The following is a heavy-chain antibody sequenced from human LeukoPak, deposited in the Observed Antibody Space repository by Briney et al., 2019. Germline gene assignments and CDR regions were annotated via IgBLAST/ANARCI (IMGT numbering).Heavy chain of an antibody. D-gene: IGHD3-10*01. CDR2: IYYTGST. CDR3: ARESYSFGSDY. V-gene: IGHV4-61*01. CDR1: GGSLSSSSYY. Sequence: PSQTLSLTCTVSGGSLSSSSYYWGWIRQPPRRGLEWIGYIYYTGSTNYNPSLKSRVTISVDTSKNQFSLKLTSVTAADTAVYYCARESYSFGSDYWGQGTLVTVSA. J-gene: IGHJ4*02.